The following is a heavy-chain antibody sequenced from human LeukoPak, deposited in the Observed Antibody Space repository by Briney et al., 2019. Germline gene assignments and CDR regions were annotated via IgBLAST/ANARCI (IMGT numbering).Heavy chain of an antibody. CDR2: INHSGST. Sequence: SETLSLTCAVYGGSFSGYYWSWIRQPPGKGLEWIGEINHSGSTNYNPSLKSRVTISVDTSKNQFSLKLSSVTAADTAVYYCVRHVFFRGGYNFDRFDYWGQGTLVTVSS. D-gene: IGHD5-24*01. CDR1: GGSFSGYY. J-gene: IGHJ4*02. CDR3: VRHVFFRGGYNFDRFDY. V-gene: IGHV4-34*01.